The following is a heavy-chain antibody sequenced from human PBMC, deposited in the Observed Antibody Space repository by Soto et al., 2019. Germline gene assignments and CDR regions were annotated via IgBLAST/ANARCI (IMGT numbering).Heavy chain of an antibody. Sequence: QITLKESGPTLVKPTQTLTLTCTFSGFSLSSTRVAVGWIRQPPGKALEWLALIYWDDDKRYSPFLKSRLTNTKDTSKNHLVLTMTNMDPVDTATYYCAHSVVAGLGYYFDYWGQGTLVTVSS. CDR2: IYWDDDK. CDR3: AHSVVAGLGYYFDY. J-gene: IGHJ4*02. D-gene: IGHD6-19*01. CDR1: GFSLSSTRVA. V-gene: IGHV2-5*02.